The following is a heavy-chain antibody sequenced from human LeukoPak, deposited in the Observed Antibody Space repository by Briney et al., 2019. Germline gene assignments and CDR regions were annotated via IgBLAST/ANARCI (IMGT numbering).Heavy chain of an antibody. V-gene: IGHV4-39*01. CDR1: GGSISSSSYY. D-gene: IGHD1-14*01. CDR2: LYYGGST. J-gene: IGHJ5*02. CDR3: AGLIRPGWFDP. Sequence: SETLSLTCTVPGGSISSSSYYWGWIRQPPGKGLAWIGSLYYGGSTYYNPSLKSRVTISIDTSKNQFSLKLSSVTAADTAVYYCAGLIRPGWFDPWGQGTLVTVSS.